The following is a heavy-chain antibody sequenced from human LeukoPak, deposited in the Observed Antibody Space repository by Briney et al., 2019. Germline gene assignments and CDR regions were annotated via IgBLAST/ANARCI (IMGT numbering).Heavy chain of an antibody. V-gene: IGHV1-18*01. Sequence: ASVKLSCKASGYIYSSHGLSWVRPPRAQGLEWMGWINGNNGDTEFAHQFQDRVTMTRDTSTGTAYLELRSLRSDDTAMYFCARDLTGCSGAACYGENFGMDVWGQGTTVIVSS. CDR2: INGNNGDT. CDR1: GYIYSSHG. J-gene: IGHJ6*02. CDR3: ARDLTGCSGAACYGENFGMDV. D-gene: IGHD2-15*01.